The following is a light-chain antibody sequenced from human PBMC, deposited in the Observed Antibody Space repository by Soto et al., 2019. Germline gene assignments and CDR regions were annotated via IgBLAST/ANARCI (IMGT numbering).Light chain of an antibody. CDR3: EKYNSAPIP. CDR1: QGISNY. Sequence: DMQMTQSPSSLSASVGDRVTITCRASQGISNYLAWYQQKPGKVPKLLIYAASTLQSGVPSRFSGSGSGTHFTLPPSGLQPEDVATYYCEKYNSAPIPFGQGTRLEIK. CDR2: AAS. J-gene: IGKJ5*01. V-gene: IGKV1-27*01.